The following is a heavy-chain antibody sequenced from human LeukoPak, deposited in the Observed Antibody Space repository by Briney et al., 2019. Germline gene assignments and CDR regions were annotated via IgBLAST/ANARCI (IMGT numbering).Heavy chain of an antibody. CDR1: GYNQCRL. J-gene: IGHJ4*02. CDR2: INSDGSST. V-gene: IGHV3-74*01. Sequence: GGSLRLPCTPSGYNQCRLGADWVRQAPGKGLVWVSRINSDGSSTSYADSVKGRFTISRDNAKNTLYLQMNSMSAGETAVYDSAREVRDSGYDSDNWGQGTLVTVSS. D-gene: IGHD5-12*01. CDR3: AREVRDSGYDSDN.